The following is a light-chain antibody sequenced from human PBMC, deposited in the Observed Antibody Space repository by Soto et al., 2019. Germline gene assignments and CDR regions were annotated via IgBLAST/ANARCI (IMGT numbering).Light chain of an antibody. CDR3: QQYNIWPQT. CDR2: GAS. V-gene: IGKV3-15*01. Sequence: EILLTQSPATLSVSPGGRATLSCRASQNLRSSLAWYQQKPGQAPRLLIYGASTRATGIPARFSGSGSGTEFTLTISSLQSEDFAVYFCQQYNIWPQTFGQGTKVDI. J-gene: IGKJ1*01. CDR1: QNLRSS.